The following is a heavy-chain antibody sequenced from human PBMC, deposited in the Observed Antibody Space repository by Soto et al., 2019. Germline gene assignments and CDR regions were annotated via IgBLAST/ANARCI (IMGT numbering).Heavy chain of an antibody. J-gene: IGHJ4*02. CDR2: INPILSMS. D-gene: IGHD3-10*01. Sequence: QVQLVQSGAEVKRPGSSVKVSCKASGDTFTFYSINWVRQAPGLGLEWMGRINPILSMSNYAQRFQGRVTMTAVKSTSTAYMELSSLRSEDTATYYCASSYGSGYRAFDYWGQGALVTVSS. CDR3: ASSYGSGYRAFDY. V-gene: IGHV1-69*02. CDR1: GDTFTFYS.